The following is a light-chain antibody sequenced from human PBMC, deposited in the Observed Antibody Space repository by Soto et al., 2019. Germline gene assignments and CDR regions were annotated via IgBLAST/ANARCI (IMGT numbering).Light chain of an antibody. CDR1: QSVSSS. Sequence: EIVMTQSPATLSVSPGERATLSCRASQSVSSSLAWYQLKPGQAPRLLIYGASTRATGVPARFSGSGSGTEFTLTISSLQSEDFAVYYCQQYNNWWTFGQGTKVDIK. CDR3: QQYNNWWT. V-gene: IGKV3-15*01. J-gene: IGKJ1*01. CDR2: GAS.